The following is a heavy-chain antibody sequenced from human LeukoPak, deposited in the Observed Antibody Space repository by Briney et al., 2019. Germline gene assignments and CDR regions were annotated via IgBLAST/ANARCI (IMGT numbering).Heavy chain of an antibody. CDR2: IYYSGST. D-gene: IGHD3-22*01. V-gene: IGHV4-59*01. CDR1: GGSFSGYY. Sequence: SETLSLTCAVYGGSFSGYYWSWIRQPPGKGLEWIGYIYYSGSTNYNPSLKSRVTISVDTSKNQFSLKLSSVTAADTAVYYCARVVGSYYDSSGDAFDIWGQGTMVTVSS. J-gene: IGHJ3*02. CDR3: ARVVGSYYDSSGDAFDI.